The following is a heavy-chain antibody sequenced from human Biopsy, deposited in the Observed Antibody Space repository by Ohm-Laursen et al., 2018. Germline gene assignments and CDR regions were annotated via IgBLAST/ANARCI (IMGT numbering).Heavy chain of an antibody. CDR3: ARDRYYGSANYFGYYNMDV. D-gene: IGHD3-10*01. CDR2: IWYDGSNK. CDR1: GFTFSSYG. Sequence: RSLRLSCAAPGFTFSSYGMHWVRQAPGKGLEWVAVIWYDGSNKYYADSVKGRFTISRDNSKNTLFLQMNNLRAEDMAVYYCARDRYYGSANYFGYYNMDVWGQGTTVTVSS. J-gene: IGHJ6*02. V-gene: IGHV3-33*01.